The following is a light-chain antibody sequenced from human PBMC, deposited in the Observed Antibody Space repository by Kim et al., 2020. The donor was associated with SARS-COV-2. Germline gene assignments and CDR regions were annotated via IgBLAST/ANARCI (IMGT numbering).Light chain of an antibody. CDR3: QQYDSWPPYS. J-gene: IGKJ2*03. V-gene: IGKV3-15*01. Sequence: DIVMTQSPATLSVSPGERATLSCRASQSVSSNLAWYQQKPGQAPRLLIYGASTRATGIPARFSGSGSGTEFTLTISSLQSEDFAVYYCQQYDSWPPYSFGQGTKLEI. CDR2: GAS. CDR1: QSVSSN.